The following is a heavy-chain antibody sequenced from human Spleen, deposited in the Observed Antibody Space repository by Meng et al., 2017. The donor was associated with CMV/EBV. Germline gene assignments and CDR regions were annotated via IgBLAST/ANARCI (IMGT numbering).Heavy chain of an antibody. V-gene: IGHV3-43*01. D-gene: IGHD6-6*01. CDR2: ISWDGTNK. J-gene: IGHJ4*02. CDR1: GFIFDEYS. CDR3: AKDIWAWGTSSIFDY. Sequence: SGFIFDEYSMHWVRQVPGKGLEWVSRISWDGTNKFYADSVRGRFTISRENSRSSLYLQMNSLRTEDTAMYFCAKDIWAWGTSSIFDYWGQGTLVTVSS.